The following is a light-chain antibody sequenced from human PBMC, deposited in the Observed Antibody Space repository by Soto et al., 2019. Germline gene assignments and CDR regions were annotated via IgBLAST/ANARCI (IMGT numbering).Light chain of an antibody. CDR2: DAS. J-gene: IGKJ1*01. Sequence: DILLTQSRSSLSASVGDTVTITCRASQSISVSLAWYQQKPGKAPNLLIYDASTLQGGVPSRFSGSGSGTEFTLTVTSLQPEDFATYFCQQYDKYSTFGHGTKVDIK. CDR3: QQYDKYST. V-gene: IGKV1-5*01. CDR1: QSISVS.